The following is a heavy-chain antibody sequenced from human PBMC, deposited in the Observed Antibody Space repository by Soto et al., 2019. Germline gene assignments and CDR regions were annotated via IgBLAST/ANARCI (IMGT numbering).Heavy chain of an antibody. CDR3: ARWAVQRGGYSGLDY. CDR1: GYTFSSYD. CDR2: MNPNSGNT. V-gene: IGHV1-8*01. Sequence: ASVKVSCKASGYTFSSYDINWVRQATGQGLEWMGWMNPNSGNTGYAQKFQDRVTMTRNTSISTAYMELSRLKSDDTAVYYCARWAVQRGGYSGLDYWSQGTLVTVSS. D-gene: IGHD5-12*01. J-gene: IGHJ4*02.